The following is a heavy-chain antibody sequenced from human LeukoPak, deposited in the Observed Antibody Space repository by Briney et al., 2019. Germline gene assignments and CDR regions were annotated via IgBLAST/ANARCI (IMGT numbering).Heavy chain of an antibody. D-gene: IGHD6-19*01. V-gene: IGHV3-64*01. J-gene: IGHJ3*02. CDR2: ISSNGGST. Sequence: PGGSLRLSCAASGFTFSSYAMHWVRQAPGKGLEYVSAISSNGGSTYYANSAKGRFTISRDNSKNTLYLQMGSLRAEDMAVYYCARDGGSGWSNDAFDIWGQGTMVTVSS. CDR1: GFTFSSYA. CDR3: ARDGGSGWSNDAFDI.